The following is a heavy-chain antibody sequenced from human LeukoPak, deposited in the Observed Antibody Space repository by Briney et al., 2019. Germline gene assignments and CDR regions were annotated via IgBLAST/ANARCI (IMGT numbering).Heavy chain of an antibody. CDR2: ISGRGGST. J-gene: IGHJ4*02. CDR3: ASGYSSGWSSSFDY. D-gene: IGHD6-19*01. V-gene: IGHV3-23*01. CDR1: GFTFSSYA. Sequence: GGSLRLSCAASGFTFSSYAMSWVRQAPGKGLEWVSAISGRGGSTYYADSVKGRFTISRDNSKNTLYLQMNSLRAEDTAVYYCASGYSSGWSSSFDYWGQGTLVTVSS.